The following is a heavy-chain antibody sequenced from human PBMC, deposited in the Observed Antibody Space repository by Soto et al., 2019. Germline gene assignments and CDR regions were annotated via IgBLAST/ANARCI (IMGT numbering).Heavy chain of an antibody. CDR2: INAGNGNT. V-gene: IGHV1-3*01. CDR1: GYTFTSYA. J-gene: IGHJ6*02. CDR3: ARDTSGVVGATTGYYYGMDV. D-gene: IGHD1-26*01. Sequence: GASVKVSCKASGYTFTSYAMHWVRQAPGQRLEWMGWINAGNGNTKYSQMFQGWVTMTRDTSISTAYMELSRLRSDDTAVYYCARDTSGVVGATTGYYYGMDVWGQGTTVTVSS.